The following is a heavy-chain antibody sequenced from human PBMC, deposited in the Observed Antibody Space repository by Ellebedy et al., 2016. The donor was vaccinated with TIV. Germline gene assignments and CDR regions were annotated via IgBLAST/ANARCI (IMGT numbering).Heavy chain of an antibody. CDR3: ARDDGSPGYFDF. V-gene: IGHV4-34*01. CDR2: ISHSGGT. D-gene: IGHD5-24*01. J-gene: IGHJ4*02. CDR1: GGSFSGYY. Sequence: SETLSLTXAVYGGSFSGYYWTWIRQPPGKGLEWIGEISHSGGTNYNPSLKSRVTISVDTPKNQFSLKLTSVTVADTAVYYCARDDGSPGYFDFWGQGTLVTVSS.